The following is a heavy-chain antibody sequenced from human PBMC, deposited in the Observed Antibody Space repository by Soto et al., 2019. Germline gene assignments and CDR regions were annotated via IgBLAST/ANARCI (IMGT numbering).Heavy chain of an antibody. CDR1: GFTFSSYW. D-gene: IGHD6-13*01. Sequence: EVQLVESGGGLVQPGGSLRLSCAASGFTFSSYWMSWVRQAPGKGLEGVANIKQDGSEKYYVDSVKGRFTISRDNAKNSLYLQMNSLRAEDTAVYYCARDQVDSSSFYYFDYWGQGTLVTVSS. CDR2: IKQDGSEK. V-gene: IGHV3-7*05. CDR3: ARDQVDSSSFYYFDY. J-gene: IGHJ4*02.